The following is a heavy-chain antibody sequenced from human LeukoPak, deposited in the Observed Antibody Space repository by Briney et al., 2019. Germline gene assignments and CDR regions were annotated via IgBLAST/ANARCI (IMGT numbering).Heavy chain of an antibody. V-gene: IGHV4-39*07. CDR3: ARIVVVIRGANWFDP. CDR2: IYYSGST. Sequence: SETLSLTCTVSGGSISSSSYYWGWIRQPPGKGLEWIGSIYYSGSTYYNPSLKSRVTISVDTSKNQFSLKLSSVTAADTAVYYCARIVVVIRGANWFDPWGQGTLVTVSS. CDR1: GGSISSSSYY. J-gene: IGHJ5*02. D-gene: IGHD3-22*01.